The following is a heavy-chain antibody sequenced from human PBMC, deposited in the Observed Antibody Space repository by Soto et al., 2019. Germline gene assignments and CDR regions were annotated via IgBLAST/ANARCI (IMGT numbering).Heavy chain of an antibody. CDR1: GGSISSGDYY. CDR3: PRGTNDYSNSYYFDY. J-gene: IGHJ4*02. V-gene: IGHV4-30-4*01. Sequence: SETLSLTCTVSGGSISSGDYYWSWIRQPPGKGLEWIGYIYYSGSTYYNPSLKSRVTISVDTSKNQFSLKLSSVTAADTAVYYCPRGTNDYSNSYYFDYWGQGTLVTVSS. D-gene: IGHD4-4*01. CDR2: IYYSGST.